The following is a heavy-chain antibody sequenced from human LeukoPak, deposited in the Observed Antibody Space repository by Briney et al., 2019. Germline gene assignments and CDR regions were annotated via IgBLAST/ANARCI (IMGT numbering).Heavy chain of an antibody. CDR2: IYYSGST. D-gene: IGHD4-23*01. Sequence: SETLSLTCTVSGGSINSSSYYWGWIRQPPGEGLEWIGSIYYSGSTYYNPSLKSRVTISVDTSKNQFSLKLSSVTAADTAVYYCARLPYYGGYSRSFHYWGQGTLVTVSS. CDR1: GGSINSSSYY. V-gene: IGHV4-39*01. J-gene: IGHJ4*02. CDR3: ARLPYYGGYSRSFHY.